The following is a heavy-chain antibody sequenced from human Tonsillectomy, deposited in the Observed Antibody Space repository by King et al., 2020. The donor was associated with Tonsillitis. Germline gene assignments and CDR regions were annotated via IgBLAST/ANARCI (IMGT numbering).Heavy chain of an antibody. CDR2: VYSGGGS. CDR3: ATGVASTNYEYFQD. D-gene: IGHD2-8*01. V-gene: IGHV4-61*01. Sequence: QLQLQESGPGLVKPSETLSLTCTVSGLSVSSHWYYWSWLRQPPGQAPEWIGYVYSGGGSNYNSSLKSRVTISVDTSKNQFSLKMASVTAADTAVYYCATGVASTNYEYFQDWGQGTLVVVSS. CDR1: GLSVSSHWYY. J-gene: IGHJ1*01.